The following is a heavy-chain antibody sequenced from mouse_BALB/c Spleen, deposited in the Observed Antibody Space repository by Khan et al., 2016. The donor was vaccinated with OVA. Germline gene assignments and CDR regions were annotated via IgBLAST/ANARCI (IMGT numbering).Heavy chain of an antibody. J-gene: IGHJ3*01. CDR3: ARRNYFGYTVAY. CDR2: ISTGSGDT. CDR1: GYTFTDYY. V-gene: IGHV1-77*01. Sequence: QVQLKQSGAELARPGASVKLSCKASGYTFTDYYINWVKQRTGQGLEWIGEISTGSGDTYYNEKFKGKATLTADKSSTTAYMQLSSLTSEASAVYFCARRNYFGYTVAYWGQGTLVTVSA. D-gene: IGHD1-2*01.